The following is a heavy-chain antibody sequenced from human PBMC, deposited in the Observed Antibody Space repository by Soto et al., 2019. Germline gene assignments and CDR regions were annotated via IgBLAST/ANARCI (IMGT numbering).Heavy chain of an antibody. CDR3: AKCGSGFRNYYHYYSGMDV. CDR1: GFTFSTYA. J-gene: IGHJ6*02. D-gene: IGHD6-19*01. Sequence: GGSLRLSCAASGFTFSTYAMSWVRQAPGKGLEWVSAMSGSGGSTNSADSVKGRFTISRDNSKNTLYLQMNSLRAEDTAVYYCAKCGSGFRNYYHYYSGMDVWGQGTTVTVSS. V-gene: IGHV3-23*01. CDR2: MSGSGGST.